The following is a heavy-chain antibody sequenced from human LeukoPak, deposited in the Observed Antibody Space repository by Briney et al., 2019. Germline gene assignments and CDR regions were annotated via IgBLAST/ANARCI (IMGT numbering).Heavy chain of an antibody. D-gene: IGHD3-3*02. Sequence: GGSLRLSCAASGFTFDDYAMHWVRQVPGKGLEWVSGISWDSGSIAYADSVKGRFTISRDNAKNSLYLQMNSLKAEDTAVYFCARGKFSTNWTFDLWGRGTRVTVSS. J-gene: IGHJ2*01. CDR2: ISWDSGSI. V-gene: IGHV3-9*01. CDR3: ARGKFSTNWTFDL. CDR1: GFTFDDYA.